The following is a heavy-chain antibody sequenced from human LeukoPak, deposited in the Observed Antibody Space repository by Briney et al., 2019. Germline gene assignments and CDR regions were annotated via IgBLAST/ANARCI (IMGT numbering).Heavy chain of an antibody. V-gene: IGHV3-23*01. J-gene: IGHJ5*02. CDR1: GFTFSNYA. D-gene: IGHD5-18*01. CDR2: ISGSGGST. CDR3: AREVPMDGYSYGYTNNWFDP. Sequence: GGSLRLSCAASGFTFSNYAMSWVRQAPGKGLEWVSVISGSGGSTYYADSVKGRFTISRDNPKNTLYLQMNSLRAEDTAVYYCAREVPMDGYSYGYTNNWFDPWGQGTLVTVSS.